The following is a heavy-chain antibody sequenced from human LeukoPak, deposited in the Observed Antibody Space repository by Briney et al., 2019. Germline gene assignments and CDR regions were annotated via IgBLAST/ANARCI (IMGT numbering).Heavy chain of an antibody. V-gene: IGHV1-18*04. J-gene: IGHJ3*02. CDR3: ARVPNYGDYPDAFDI. CDR1: GYTFTSYG. CDR2: ISAYNGNT. D-gene: IGHD4-17*01. Sequence: ASVKVSCKASGYTFTSYGISWVRQAPGQGLEWMGWISAYNGNTNYAQKFQGRVTITRDTSASTAYMELSSLRSEDTAVYYCARVPNYGDYPDAFDIWGQGTMVTVS.